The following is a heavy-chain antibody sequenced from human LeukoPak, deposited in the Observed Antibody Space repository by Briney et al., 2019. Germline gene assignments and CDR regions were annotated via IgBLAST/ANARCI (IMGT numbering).Heavy chain of an antibody. CDR2: ISSSSSTI. V-gene: IGHV3-48*01. CDR3: ARGYNSRFAFGI. Sequence: GGSLRLSCAASGFTFRSYSMNWVRQAPGKGLEWVSYISSSSSTIYYADSVKGRFTISRDNAKDSLYLQMNSLRAEDTAVYYCARGYNSRFAFGIWGQGTMVTVSS. J-gene: IGHJ3*02. CDR1: GFTFRSYS. D-gene: IGHD5-24*01.